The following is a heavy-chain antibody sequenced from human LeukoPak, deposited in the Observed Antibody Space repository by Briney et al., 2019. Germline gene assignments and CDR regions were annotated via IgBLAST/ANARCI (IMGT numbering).Heavy chain of an antibody. CDR2: IYYSGST. D-gene: IGHD3-22*01. Sequence: SETLSLTCTVSGGSISSSYWSWIRQPPGKGLEWIGYIYYSGSTNYNPSLKSRVTISVDTSKNQFSLKLSSATAADTAVYYCARTDLYDSSGYYWGQGTLVTVSS. J-gene: IGHJ4*02. CDR1: GGSISSSY. CDR3: ARTDLYDSSGYY. V-gene: IGHV4-59*12.